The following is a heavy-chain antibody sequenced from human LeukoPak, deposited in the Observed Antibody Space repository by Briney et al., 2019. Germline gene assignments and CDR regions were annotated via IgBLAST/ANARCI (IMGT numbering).Heavy chain of an antibody. Sequence: PSETLSLTCSVSGGSISGSTSYWGWIRQPPGEGLEWVGNIFHRGTTYHNPSLQRRVTFSVDTSKNLFSMNLTSVTVADTAVYYCARHGDRLRFAMDVWGQGTRSPSP. D-gene: IGHD2-21*02. CDR1: GGSISGSTSY. J-gene: IGHJ6*02. CDR2: IFHRGTT. CDR3: ARHGDRLRFAMDV. V-gene: IGHV4-39*01.